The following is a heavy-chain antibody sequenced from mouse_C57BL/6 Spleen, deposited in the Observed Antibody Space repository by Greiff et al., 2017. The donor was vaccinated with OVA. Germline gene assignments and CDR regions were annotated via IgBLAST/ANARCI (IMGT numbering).Heavy chain of an antibody. Sequence: EVQLQQSGPELVKPGASVKISCKASGYSFTGYYMNWVEQSPEKSLEWIGEINPSTGGTTYNQKFKAKATLTVDKSSSTAYMQLKSLTSEDSAVYYCARRVYYGSSYGYFDVWGTGTTVTVSS. CDR1: GYSFTGYY. CDR3: ARRVYYGSSYGYFDV. CDR2: INPSTGGT. J-gene: IGHJ1*03. V-gene: IGHV1-42*01. D-gene: IGHD1-1*01.